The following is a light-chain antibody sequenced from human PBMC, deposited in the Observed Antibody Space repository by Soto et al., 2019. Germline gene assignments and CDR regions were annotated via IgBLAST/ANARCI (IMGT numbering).Light chain of an antibody. CDR2: GAS. CDR1: QSVSSSY. Sequence: EIVLTQSPGXLSLSPGERATLSCRASQSVSSSYLAWXQQKPGQAPRLLIYGASSRATGIPDRFSGSGSGTDFTLTISRLEPEDFAVYYCQQYGSSLRGTFGQGTKLEIK. CDR3: QQYGSSLRGT. V-gene: IGKV3-20*01. J-gene: IGKJ2*01.